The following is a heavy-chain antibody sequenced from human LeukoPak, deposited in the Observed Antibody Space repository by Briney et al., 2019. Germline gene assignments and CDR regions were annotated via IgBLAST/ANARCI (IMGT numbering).Heavy chain of an antibody. V-gene: IGHV3-48*04. J-gene: IGHJ4*02. D-gene: IGHD3-22*01. CDR2: ISSRSRAI. CDR1: GFTLSGYH. Sequence: GGSLRLSCAASGFTLSGYHMNWARQAPGKGLEWVSYISSRSRAIYYADSVKGRFTISRDNAKNSLYLQMNSLRAEDTAVYYCASEVIYYDSSGYIKTDYWGQGTLVTVSS. CDR3: ASEVIYYDSSGYIKTDY.